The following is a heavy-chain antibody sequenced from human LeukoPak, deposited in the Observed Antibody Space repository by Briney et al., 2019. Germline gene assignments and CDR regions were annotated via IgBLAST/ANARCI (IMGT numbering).Heavy chain of an antibody. J-gene: IGHJ4*02. Sequence: SETLSLTCAGYGGSFSGYSWSWLRPPPGKGLEWSGEINHSGSTYYNPSLKSRVTISVDSSKNQFSLTLSSVAAADTAVYYCARGYYFDYWGQGTLVTVSS. CDR3: ARGYYFDY. V-gene: IGHV4-34*01. CDR1: GGSFSGYS. CDR2: INHSGST.